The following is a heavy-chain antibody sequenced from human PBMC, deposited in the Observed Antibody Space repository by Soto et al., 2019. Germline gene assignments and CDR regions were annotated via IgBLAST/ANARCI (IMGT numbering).Heavy chain of an antibody. CDR2: IYYSGST. CDR1: GGSIRSSSYY. J-gene: IGHJ5*02. D-gene: IGHD3-3*02. Sequence: SETLCLTCTVSGGSIRSSSYYWGWIRQPPGKGLEWIGSIYYSGSTYYNPSLKSRVTISVDTSKNQFSLRLSSVTAADTAVYYCASPKIAFYNWFDPWGQGTLVTVSS. CDR3: ASPKIAFYNWFDP. V-gene: IGHV4-39*01.